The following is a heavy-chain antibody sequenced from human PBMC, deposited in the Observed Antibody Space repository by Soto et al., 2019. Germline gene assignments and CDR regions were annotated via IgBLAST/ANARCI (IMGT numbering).Heavy chain of an antibody. Sequence: EVQLAESGGGLVQPGGSLRLSCAASGITFSNYWMSWIRRAPGKGLEWVAHINPDGSQKYYVDSTKGRFTISRDNAKNSLSLQSSSLRAEDTALYHCVGFGGLNVWGRGTTVTVAS. V-gene: IGHV3-7*01. CDR1: GITFSNYW. CDR3: VGFGGLNV. CDR2: INPDGSQK. J-gene: IGHJ6*04. D-gene: IGHD3-10*01.